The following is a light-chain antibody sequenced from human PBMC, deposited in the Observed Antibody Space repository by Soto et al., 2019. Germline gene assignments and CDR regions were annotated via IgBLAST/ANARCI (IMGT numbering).Light chain of an antibody. CDR3: SSYTSSGTLV. CDR2: EVS. Sequence: QSVLTQPASVSGSPGHSSTVSCTGTNSDLGGYNYVSWYQHHPGKAPKLMIYEVSNRPSGVSNRFSGSKSGNTASLAISGLQAEDEADYYCSSYTSSGTLVFGTGTKVTVL. J-gene: IGLJ1*01. CDR1: NSDLGGYNY. V-gene: IGLV2-14*01.